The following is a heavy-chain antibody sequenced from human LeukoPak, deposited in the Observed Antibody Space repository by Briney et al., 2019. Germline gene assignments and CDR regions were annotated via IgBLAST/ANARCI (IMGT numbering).Heavy chain of an antibody. D-gene: IGHD2-21*02. CDR2: ISWNSGSI. V-gene: IGHV3-9*01. CDR3: AKVPKFRCGGDCLGTAFDI. J-gene: IGHJ3*02. CDR1: GFTFNDYA. Sequence: GGSLRLSCAASGFTFNDYAMHWVRQAPGKGLEWVSGISWNSGSIGYADSVKGRFTISRDNAKNSLYLQMNSLRAEDTALYYCAKVPKFRCGGDCLGTAFDIWGQGTMVTVSS.